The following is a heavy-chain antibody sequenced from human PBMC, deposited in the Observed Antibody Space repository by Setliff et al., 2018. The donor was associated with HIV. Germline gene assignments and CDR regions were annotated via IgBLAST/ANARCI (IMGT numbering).Heavy chain of an antibody. CDR1: GYTFTNSA. Sequence: ASVKVSCKASGYTFTNSAMHWARQAPGQRLEWMGWITADHGNPKYSQKFQGRVTITRDTSASTVYMELSSLKSEDTAVYYCARPRAQHYYGMDVWGQGTTVTVSS. J-gene: IGHJ6*02. CDR2: ITADHGNP. CDR3: ARPRAQHYYGMDV. V-gene: IGHV1-3*01.